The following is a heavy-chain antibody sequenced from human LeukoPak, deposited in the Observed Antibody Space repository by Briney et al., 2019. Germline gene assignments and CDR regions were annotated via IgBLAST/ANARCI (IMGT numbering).Heavy chain of an antibody. CDR3: ATRHYDYVWGSLDY. Sequence: GASVKVSCKASGYTFTSYYMHWVRQAPGQGLEWMGIINPSGGSTSYAQKFQGRVTMTRDMSTSTVYMELSSPRSEDTAVYYCATRHYDYVWGSLDYWGQGTLVTVSS. D-gene: IGHD3-16*01. CDR1: GYTFTSYY. V-gene: IGHV1-46*01. J-gene: IGHJ4*02. CDR2: INPSGGST.